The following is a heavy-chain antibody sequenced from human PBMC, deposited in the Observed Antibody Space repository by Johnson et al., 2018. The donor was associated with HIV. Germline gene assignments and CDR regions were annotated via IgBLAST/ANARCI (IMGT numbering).Heavy chain of an antibody. V-gene: IGHV3-66*01. CDR1: GFTVSSNY. Sequence: VQLLESGGGLVQPGGSLRLSCAASGFTVSSNYMSWVRQAPGKGLEWVSVIYSDGSTYYADSVKGRFTISRDNSKTTLYLQMNSLRAKDTAVYYCARSGWYLSYAFDIWGQGTMVTVSS. CDR2: IYSDGST. CDR3: ARSGWYLSYAFDI. D-gene: IGHD6-19*01. J-gene: IGHJ3*02.